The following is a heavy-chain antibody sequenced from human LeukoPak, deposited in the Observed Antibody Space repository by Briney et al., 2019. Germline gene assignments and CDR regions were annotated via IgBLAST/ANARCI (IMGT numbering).Heavy chain of an antibody. Sequence: GGSLRLSCAVSGFPFSVYEKNWVRQAPGKGLEWVSNIASSGTTIYYADSVKGRFSISRDNAMSSLYLQMNSLRVEDTAVYYCALLAVASDFDYWGQGALVTVSS. D-gene: IGHD6-19*01. CDR1: GFPFSVYE. CDR3: ALLAVASDFDY. CDR2: IASSGTTI. J-gene: IGHJ4*02. V-gene: IGHV3-48*03.